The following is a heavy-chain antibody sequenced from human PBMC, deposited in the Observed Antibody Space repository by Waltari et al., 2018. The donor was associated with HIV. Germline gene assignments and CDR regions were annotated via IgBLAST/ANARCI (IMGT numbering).Heavy chain of an antibody. CDR2: IHPHSHVP. D-gene: IGHD6-19*01. CDR1: INPFDNYV. CDR3: TSGPQNGWFVD. V-gene: IGHV1-8*01. J-gene: IGHJ4*02. Sequence: QEELVQSGAEVKKPGASVRISCQTSINPFDNYVIYWLRHAPGQSLQWLGWIHPHSHVPRYSPDFEDRVTITRDPSLNVIYMGISSLTSEDTAVYFCTSGPQNGWFVDWGQGTLVSVS.